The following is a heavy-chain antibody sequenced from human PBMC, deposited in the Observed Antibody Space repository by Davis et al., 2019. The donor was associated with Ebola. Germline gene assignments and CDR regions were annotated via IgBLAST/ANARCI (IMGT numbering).Heavy chain of an antibody. D-gene: IGHD4-17*01. Sequence: GGSLRLSCAASGFIFSSYWMSWVRQAPGKGLEWVANINQDGSEKYYVDSVKGRFTISRDNAKNSLYLQMNSLRAEDTAVYYCARDYGDDWYFDLWGRGTLVTVSS. CDR2: INQDGSEK. V-gene: IGHV3-7*03. CDR3: ARDYGDDWYFDL. J-gene: IGHJ2*01. CDR1: GFIFSSYW.